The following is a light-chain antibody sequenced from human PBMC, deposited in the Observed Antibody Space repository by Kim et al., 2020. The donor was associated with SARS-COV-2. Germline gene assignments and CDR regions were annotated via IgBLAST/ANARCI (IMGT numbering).Light chain of an antibody. J-gene: IGLJ2*01. CDR3: SSYTSSSTLV. V-gene: IGLV2-14*01. CDR2: DVS. Sequence: QSALTQPASVSGSPGQSITISCTGTSSDVGGYNYVSWYQQHPGKAPKLMIYDVSKRPSGVSNRFSGSKSGNTASLTISGLQAKDEADYYCSSYTSSSTLVFGGGTQLTVL. CDR1: SSDVGGYNY.